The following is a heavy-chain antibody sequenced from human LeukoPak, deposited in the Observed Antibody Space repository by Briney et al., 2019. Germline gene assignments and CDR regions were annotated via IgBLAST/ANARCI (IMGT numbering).Heavy chain of an antibody. CDR2: ISTTGGST. D-gene: IGHD4-23*01. J-gene: IGHJ4*02. V-gene: IGHV3-23*01. CDR3: AKDWTTVVTPKGYYFDS. Sequence: PGGSLRLSCAASGFTFSSYWMSWVRQAPGKGLEWVSAISTTGGSTYYADSVKGRFTISRDNSKNTLSLQMDSLRVEDTAVYYCAKDWTTVVTPKGYYFDSWGQGTLVTVSS. CDR1: GFTFSSYW.